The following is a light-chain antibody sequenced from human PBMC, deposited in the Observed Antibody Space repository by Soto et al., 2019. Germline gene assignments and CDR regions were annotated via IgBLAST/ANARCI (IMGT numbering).Light chain of an antibody. CDR3: QSYDSSLSAL. J-gene: IGLJ3*02. V-gene: IGLV1-40*01. CDR1: SSNIGAGYD. Sequence: QSVLTQPPSVSGAPGQRVTISCTGSSSNIGAGYDVHWYQQLPGTAPKLLIYGNSNRPSGVPDRFSGSKSGTSASLVITGLQAEDEADYYCQSYDSSLSALFGGGTKLTV. CDR2: GNS.